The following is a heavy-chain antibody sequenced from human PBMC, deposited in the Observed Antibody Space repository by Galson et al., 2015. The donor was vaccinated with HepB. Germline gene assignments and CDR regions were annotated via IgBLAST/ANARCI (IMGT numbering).Heavy chain of an antibody. CDR2: IIPIFGTA. D-gene: IGHD4-17*01. CDR3: ARDVEGDYGEERNAFDI. V-gene: IGHV1-69*13. J-gene: IGHJ3*02. CDR1: GGTFSSYA. Sequence: SVKVSCKASGGTFSSYAISWVRQAPGQGLEWMGGIIPIFGTANYAQKFQGRVTITADESTSTAYMELSSLRSEDTAVYYCARDVEGDYGEERNAFDIWGQGTMVTVSS.